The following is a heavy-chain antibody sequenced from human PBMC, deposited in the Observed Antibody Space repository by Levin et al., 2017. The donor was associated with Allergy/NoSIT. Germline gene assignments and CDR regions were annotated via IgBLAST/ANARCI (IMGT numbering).Heavy chain of an antibody. CDR1: GFTFSTYW. J-gene: IGHJ4*02. D-gene: IGHD1-26*01. Sequence: GASVKVSCAASGFTFSTYWMSWVRQAPGKGLEWVANINQDGSGQNYVDSVRGRFTISRDNAKNTLDLQMNSLRAEDTAVYYCARDMVGAHISDFDYWGQGTLVTVSS. CDR3: ARDMVGAHISDFDY. V-gene: IGHV3-7*01. CDR2: INQDGSGQ.